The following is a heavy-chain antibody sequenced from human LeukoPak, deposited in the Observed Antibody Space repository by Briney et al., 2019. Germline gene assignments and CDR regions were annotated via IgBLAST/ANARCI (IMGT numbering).Heavy chain of an antibody. Sequence: NPSETLSLTCTVSGYSISNGYYWGWIRQPPGKGLEWVGSISHRGSTYYNPSLKSRVNISVDTSKNQFSLKLSSVTAADTAVYYCARHLPPFGELLYRFPHLVRSDPENGSCFDYWGQGTLVTVSS. D-gene: IGHD3-10*01. CDR3: ARHLPPFGELLYRFPHLVRSDPENGSCFDY. V-gene: IGHV4-38-2*02. J-gene: IGHJ4*02. CDR1: GYSISNGYY. CDR2: ISHRGST.